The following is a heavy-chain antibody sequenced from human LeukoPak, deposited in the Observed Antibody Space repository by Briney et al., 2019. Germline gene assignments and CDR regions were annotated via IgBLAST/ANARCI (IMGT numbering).Heavy chain of an antibody. CDR2: ISYDGSNK. J-gene: IGHJ6*02. CDR3: ARGLSSSSVYYYYGMDV. Sequence: PGRSLRLSCAASGFTFSSYAMHWVRQAPGKGLEWVAVISYDGSNKYYADSVKGRFTISRDNSKNTLYLQMNSLRAEDTAVYYCARGLSSSSVYYYYGMDVWGQGTTVTVSS. CDR1: GFTFSSYA. V-gene: IGHV3-30-3*01. D-gene: IGHD6-6*01.